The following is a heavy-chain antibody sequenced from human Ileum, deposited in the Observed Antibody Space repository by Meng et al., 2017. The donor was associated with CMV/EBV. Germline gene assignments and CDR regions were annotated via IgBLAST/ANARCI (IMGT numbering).Heavy chain of an antibody. Sequence: GESLKISCAASGFTFSSYWMHWVRQAPGKGLVWVSRSNSDGSSTSYADSVKGRFTSSRDNATNTLYLQMNSLRAEDTAVYYCARTPIVVVPAAIPYYYYYYGMDFWAQGTRVTVS. CDR2: SNSDGSST. CDR1: GFTFSSYW. J-gene: IGHJ6*02. V-gene: IGHV3-74*01. CDR3: ARTPIVVVPAAIPYYYYYYGMDF. D-gene: IGHD2-2*01.